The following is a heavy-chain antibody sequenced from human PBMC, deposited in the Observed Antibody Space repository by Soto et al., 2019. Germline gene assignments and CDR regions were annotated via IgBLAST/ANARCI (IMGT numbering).Heavy chain of an antibody. CDR3: TRVQFNSGWLHDTFDI. Sequence: PGGSLRLSCTASGFTFGDYPMSWFRQAPGKGPEWVGFIRSKVYGGTTQYAASVKGRFTISRDDSKSIAYLQMNSLKTEDTAVYYCTRVQFNSGWLHDTFDIWGQGTMVTVSS. CDR1: GFTFGDYP. V-gene: IGHV3-49*03. D-gene: IGHD6-19*01. J-gene: IGHJ3*02. CDR2: IRSKVYGGTT.